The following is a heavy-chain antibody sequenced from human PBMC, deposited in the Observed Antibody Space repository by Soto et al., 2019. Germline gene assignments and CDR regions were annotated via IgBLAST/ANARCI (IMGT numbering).Heavy chain of an antibody. J-gene: IGHJ4*02. V-gene: IGHV1-69*08. CDR2: IIPILGIA. CDR3: ARDPGDDDGGNSGY. D-gene: IGHD4-17*01. Sequence: QVQLVQSGAEVKKPGSSVKVSCKASGGTFSSYTISWVRQAPGQGLEWMGRIIPILGIANYAQKFQGRVTITADKSTSTAYMELSSLRSEDTAVYYCARDPGDDDGGNSGYWGQGTLVTVSS. CDR1: GGTFSSYT.